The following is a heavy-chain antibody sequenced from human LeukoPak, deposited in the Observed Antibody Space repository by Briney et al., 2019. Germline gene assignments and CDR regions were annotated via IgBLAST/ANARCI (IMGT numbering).Heavy chain of an antibody. CDR1: GFTCSSYA. V-gene: IGHV3-23*01. J-gene: IGHJ4*02. CDR2: ISGSVGST. CDR3: ARVVYCGGDCSYFDY. D-gene: IGHD2-21*02. Sequence: GGSLRLSCAASGFTCSSYAMSWVRQAPGKGLEWVSTISGSVGSTYYADSVKGRFTISRDNSKNTLYLQMNSLRAEDTAVYYCARVVYCGGDCSYFDYWGQGTLVTVSS.